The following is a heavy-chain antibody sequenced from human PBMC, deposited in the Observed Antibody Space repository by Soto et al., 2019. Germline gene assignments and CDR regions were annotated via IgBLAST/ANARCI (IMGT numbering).Heavy chain of an antibody. Sequence: GGSLRLSCAAPGFAFSKAWMHWVRQAPGKGLEWVGRIKSKTDGATIDYAAPVSGRFTISRDDSKNTLFLQMNRLKIEDTSIYYCSAYSSGWFYYGMDVWGQGTTVTVSS. D-gene: IGHD6-19*01. CDR2: IKSKTDGATI. CDR3: SAYSSGWFYYGMDV. V-gene: IGHV3-15*07. J-gene: IGHJ6*02. CDR1: GFAFSKAW.